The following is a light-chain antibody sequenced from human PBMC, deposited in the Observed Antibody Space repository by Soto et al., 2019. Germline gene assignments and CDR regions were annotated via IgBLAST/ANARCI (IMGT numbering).Light chain of an antibody. CDR3: QQRNQWPPVT. J-gene: IGKJ4*01. V-gene: IGKV1-39*01. Sequence: DIQMTQSPSSLSASVGDRVTISCRASQSINAYLTWYQQKPGEAPRLLIYGASSLQSGVPSRFSGSGSGTDFTLTISSLEPEDFAVYYCQQRNQWPPVTFGGGTRVEIK. CDR2: GAS. CDR1: QSINAY.